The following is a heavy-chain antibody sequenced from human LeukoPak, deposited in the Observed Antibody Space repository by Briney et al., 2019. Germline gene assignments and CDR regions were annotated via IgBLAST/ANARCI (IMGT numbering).Heavy chain of an antibody. CDR2: ISAHNANT. Sequence: ASVKVSCKASGYTFTSYGISWVRQAPGQGLELMGWISAHNANTKYAQKLQGRVTMPTDISTSTAYMELRSLRSDDTVVFFWQRPAYDILTGYYSFDYWGQGTLVTVSS. CDR3: QRPAYDILTGYYSFDY. CDR1: GYTFTSYG. J-gene: IGHJ4*02. D-gene: IGHD3-9*01. V-gene: IGHV1-18*01.